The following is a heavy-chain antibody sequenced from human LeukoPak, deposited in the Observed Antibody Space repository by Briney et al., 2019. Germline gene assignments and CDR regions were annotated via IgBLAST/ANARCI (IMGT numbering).Heavy chain of an antibody. CDR2: ISAYNGNA. CDR1: GYTFTSYG. J-gene: IGHJ4*02. Sequence: GASVKVSCKASGYTFTSYGISWVRQAPGQGLEWMGWISAYNGNANYAQKLQGRVTMTTGTSTSTAYMELRSLRSDDTAVYYCARDQRYYYDSSGYSHFDYWGQGTLVTVSS. CDR3: ARDQRYYYDSSGYSHFDY. V-gene: IGHV1-18*01. D-gene: IGHD3-22*01.